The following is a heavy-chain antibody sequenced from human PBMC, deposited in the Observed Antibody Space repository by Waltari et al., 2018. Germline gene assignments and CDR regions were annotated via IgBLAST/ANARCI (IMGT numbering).Heavy chain of an antibody. CDR1: GVSVSENY. J-gene: IGHJ4*02. Sequence: EVQLVESGGGLIQPGGSLRLSCAVSGVSVSENYMTWVRQAPGKGREWVSLLYRDGSTSYAESVKGRFTISRDTSKNVLYLQVDRLTAGDTAVYYCATHTPFNDFGASGYFYFFDYWGRGTLVTVSS. D-gene: IGHD3-22*01. V-gene: IGHV3-53*01. CDR2: LYRDGST. CDR3: ATHTPFNDFGASGYFYFFDY.